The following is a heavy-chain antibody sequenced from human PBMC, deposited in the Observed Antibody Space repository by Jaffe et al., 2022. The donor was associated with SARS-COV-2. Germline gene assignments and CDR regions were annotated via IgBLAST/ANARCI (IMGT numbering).Heavy chain of an antibody. Sequence: QLQLQESGPGLVKPSETLSLTCTVSGGSISSSSYYWGWIRQPPGKGLEWIGSIYYSGSTYYNPSLKSRVTISVDTSKNQFSLKLSSVTAADTAVYYCARHNSRYYDSSGYYWGYWGQGTLVTVSS. CDR2: IYYSGST. V-gene: IGHV4-39*01. CDR3: ARHNSRYYDSSGYYWGY. D-gene: IGHD3-22*01. CDR1: GGSISSSSYY. J-gene: IGHJ4*02.